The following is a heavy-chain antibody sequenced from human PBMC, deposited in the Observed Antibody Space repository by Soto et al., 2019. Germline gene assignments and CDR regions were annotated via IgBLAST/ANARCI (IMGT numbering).Heavy chain of an antibody. CDR1: GGTVSSYA. CDR2: FIPIFVSA. J-gene: IGHJ4*02. V-gene: IGHV1-69*01. D-gene: IGHD3-10*01. CDR3: ARDVSSDTTGFRGYDL. Sequence: QLHLVQSGAEVKKAGSSVKVSCKASGGTVSSYAITWVRQAPGKGLEWMGVFIPIFVSAHYAPKFQGRISIIADESTSTAYMELRGLTSEDTAIYYCARDVSSDTTGFRGYDLWGQGTQVTVSS.